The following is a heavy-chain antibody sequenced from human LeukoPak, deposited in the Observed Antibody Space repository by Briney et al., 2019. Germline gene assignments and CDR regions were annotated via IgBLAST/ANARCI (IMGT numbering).Heavy chain of an antibody. Sequence: SETLSLTCTASGGSISSYYWNWIRQPPGKGLEWIGYIYYSGSTNYNPSLKSRVTISVDTSKNQFSLKLSSVTAADTAVYYCARSLRWGKTTFDIWGQGTMVTVSS. CDR3: ARSLRWGKTTFDI. J-gene: IGHJ3*02. V-gene: IGHV4-59*12. CDR2: IYYSGST. D-gene: IGHD3-16*01. CDR1: GGSISSYY.